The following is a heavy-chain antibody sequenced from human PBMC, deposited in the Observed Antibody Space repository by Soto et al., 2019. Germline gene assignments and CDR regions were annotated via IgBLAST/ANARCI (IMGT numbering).Heavy chain of an antibody. CDR2: ISWNSGSI. CDR1: GFTFDDYA. V-gene: IGHV3-9*01. D-gene: IGHD2-15*01. Sequence: DVQLVESGGGLVQPGRSLRLSCAASGFTFDDYAMHWVRQAPGKGLEWVSGISWNSGSIGYADSVKGRFTISRDNAKNSLYLQMNSLRAEDTALYYCAKGSVVVVAANAFDIWGQGTMVTVSS. CDR3: AKGSVVVVAANAFDI. J-gene: IGHJ3*02.